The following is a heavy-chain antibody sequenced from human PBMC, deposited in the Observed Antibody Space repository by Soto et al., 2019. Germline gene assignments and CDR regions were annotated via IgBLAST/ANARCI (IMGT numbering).Heavy chain of an antibody. CDR2: IYWNDDK. D-gene: IGHD3-22*01. CDR1: GFSLSTSGVG. CDR3: AHRRRANSSGYGLNAFDI. V-gene: IGHV2-5*01. Sequence: GSGPNAGEPTQTLTLTCTFSGFSLSTSGVGVGWIRQPPGKALEWLALIYWNDDKRYSPSLKSRLTITKDTSKNQVVLTMTNMDPVDTATYYCAHRRRANSSGYGLNAFDIWGQGTMVTVSS. J-gene: IGHJ3*02.